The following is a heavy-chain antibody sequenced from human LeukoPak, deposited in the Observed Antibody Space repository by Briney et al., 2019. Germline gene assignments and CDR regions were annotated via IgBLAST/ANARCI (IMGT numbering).Heavy chain of an antibody. CDR2: ISGSSST. CDR3: ARDRGLGYFDP. V-gene: IGHV3-11*06. Sequence: KSGGSLRLSCAPSTFTFSDNYMSCIRRAPGKGLKSNSYISGSSSTNYADSVKGRFTISRDNADNSVYLQMDSLRAEDTAVYYCARDRGLGYFDPWGQGTLVSVSS. D-gene: IGHD3-10*01. CDR1: TFTFSDNY. J-gene: IGHJ5*02.